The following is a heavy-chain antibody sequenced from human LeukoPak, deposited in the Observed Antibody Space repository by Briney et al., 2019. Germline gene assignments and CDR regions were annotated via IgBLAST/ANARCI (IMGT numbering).Heavy chain of an antibody. Sequence: SVKVSCKASGGTFSSYAISWVRQAPGQGLEWMGRIIPIFGIANYAQKFQGRVTITADKSTSTAYMELSSLRSEDTAVYYCARDDGGSSEFDYWRQGTLVSVSS. CDR1: GGTFSSYA. D-gene: IGHD4-23*01. J-gene: IGHJ4*02. V-gene: IGHV1-69*04. CDR2: IIPIFGIA. CDR3: ARDDGGSSEFDY.